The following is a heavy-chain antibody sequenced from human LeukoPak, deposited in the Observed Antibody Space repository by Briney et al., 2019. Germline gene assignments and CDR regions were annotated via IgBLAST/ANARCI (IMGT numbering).Heavy chain of an antibody. V-gene: IGHV3-7*01. CDR3: ARGDSSGYLVDY. CDR1: GFTVFNYW. Sequence: GGSLRLSCAASGFTVFNYWMSWVRQAPGKGLEWVANINLDGSQKYYVDSLKGRFTISRDNAKNSLYLQMNSLRAEDTAVYYCARGDSSGYLVDYWGQGTLVTVSS. CDR2: INLDGSQK. J-gene: IGHJ4*02. D-gene: IGHD3-22*01.